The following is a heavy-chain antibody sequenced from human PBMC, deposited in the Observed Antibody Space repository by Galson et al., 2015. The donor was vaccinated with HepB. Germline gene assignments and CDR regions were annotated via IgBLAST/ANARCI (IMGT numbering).Heavy chain of an antibody. CDR2: IIPIFGTA. CDR3: GLVRGSYWGFDY. D-gene: IGHD1-26*01. J-gene: IGHJ4*02. Sequence: SVKVSCKASGGTFSSYAVSWVRQAPGQGLEWMGGIIPIFGTANYAQKFQGRVTITADESTSTAYMELSSLRSEDTAVYYCGLVRGSYWGFDYWGQGTLVTVSS. V-gene: IGHV1-69*13. CDR1: GGTFSSYA.